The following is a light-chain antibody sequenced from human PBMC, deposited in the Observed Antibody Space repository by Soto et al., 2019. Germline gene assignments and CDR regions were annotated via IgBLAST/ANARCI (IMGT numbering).Light chain of an antibody. V-gene: IGLV2-14*01. CDR2: EGN. CDR1: SSDVGGYNH. Sequence: QSALTQPASVSGSPGQSITMSCTGTSSDVGGYNHVSWYQHHPGKAPKVIIFEGNNRPSGISNRFSGSKSGNTASLTISGLPAEDEADYYCASYTTTSTLWVFGGGTKLTV. CDR3: ASYTTTSTLWV. J-gene: IGLJ3*02.